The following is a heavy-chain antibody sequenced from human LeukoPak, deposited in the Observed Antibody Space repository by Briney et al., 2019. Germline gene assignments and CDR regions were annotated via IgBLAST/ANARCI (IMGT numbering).Heavy chain of an antibody. D-gene: IGHD6-19*01. CDR1: GGTFSSYA. J-gene: IGHJ4*02. CDR3: ARGRGSSVWYGLGLDFGY. CDR2: IIPIFGTA. V-gene: IGHV1-69*13. Sequence: GASVKVSCKASGGTFSSYAISWVRQAPGQGLEWVGGIIPIFGTANYAQKFQGRVTITADESTSTAYMELSSLRSEDTAVYYCARGRGSSVWYGLGLDFGYWGQGTLVTVSS.